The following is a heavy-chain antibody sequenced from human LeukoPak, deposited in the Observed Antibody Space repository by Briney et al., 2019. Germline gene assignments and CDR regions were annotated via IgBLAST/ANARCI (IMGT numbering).Heavy chain of an antibody. CDR3: TSSPSYSDYEKDGYFDY. V-gene: IGHV3-73*01. Sequence: GGSLRLSCAASGFTFSGSTVHWVRQASEKGLEWVGRIRGEANNYATEYAASVKGRFTISRNNSKNTAYLQMNSLKIEDTAVYYCTSSPSYSDYEKDGYFDYWGQGTLVTVSS. CDR1: GFTFSGST. CDR2: IRGEANNYAT. D-gene: IGHD4-11*01. J-gene: IGHJ4*02.